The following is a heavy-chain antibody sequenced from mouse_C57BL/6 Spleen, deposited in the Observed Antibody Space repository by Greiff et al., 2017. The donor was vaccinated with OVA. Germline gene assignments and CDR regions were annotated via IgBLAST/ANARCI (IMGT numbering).Heavy chain of an antibody. CDR2: INPNYGTT. J-gene: IGHJ1*03. Sequence: EVKLVESGPELVKPGASVKISCKASGYSFTDYNMNWVKQSNGKSLEWIGVINPNYGTTSYNQKFKGKATLTVDQSSSTAYMQLNSLTSEDSAVYYCARSGGYGNFDWYFDVWGTGTTVTVSS. D-gene: IGHD2-10*02. V-gene: IGHV1-39*01. CDR1: GYSFTDYN. CDR3: ARSGGYGNFDWYFDV.